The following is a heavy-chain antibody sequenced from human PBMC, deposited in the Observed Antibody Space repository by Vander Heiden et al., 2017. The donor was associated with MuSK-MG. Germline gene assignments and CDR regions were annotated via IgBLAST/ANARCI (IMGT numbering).Heavy chain of an antibody. J-gene: IGHJ6*02. V-gene: IGHV4-39*07. D-gene: IGHD3-3*01. CDR3: ARDERYYDFWSGPSYYYYGMDV. Sequence: QLQLQESGPGLVKPSETLSLTCTVSGGSISSSRYYWGWIRQPPGKGLEWIGSIYYSGSTYYNPSLKSRVTISVDTSKNQFSLKLSSVTAADTAVYYCARDERYYDFWSGPSYYYYGMDVWGQGTTVTVSS. CDR2: IYYSGST. CDR1: GGSISSSRYY.